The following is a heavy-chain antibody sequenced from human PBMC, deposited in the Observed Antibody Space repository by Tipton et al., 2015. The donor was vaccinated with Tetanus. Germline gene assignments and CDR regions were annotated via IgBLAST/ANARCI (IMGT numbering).Heavy chain of an antibody. CDR3: ARAAGFLGLIHDF. Sequence: TLSLTCTVSRGPISSYYWSWIRQPAGKGLEWIGHISNGNPDYSPSLKGRVTISMDRSNTQFSLRLDSLTAADTAVYYCARAAGFLGLIHDFWGRGTLVSVSS. J-gene: IGHJ4*02. CDR2: ISNGNP. D-gene: IGHD2/OR15-2a*01. CDR1: RGPISSYY. V-gene: IGHV4-4*07.